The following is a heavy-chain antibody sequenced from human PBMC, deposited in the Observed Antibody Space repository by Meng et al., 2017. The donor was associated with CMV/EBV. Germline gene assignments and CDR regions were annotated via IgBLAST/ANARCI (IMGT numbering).Heavy chain of an antibody. Sequence: SGPTLVKPTQTLTLTCTSSGFSLSTSAMRVSWIRQPPGRALEWLARIDWDDGKFYSTSLKTRLTISKDTSKNQVVLTMTNIDPVDTATYYCARMVGATGFDYWGQGTLVTVSS. CDR2: IDWDDGK. D-gene: IGHD1-26*01. V-gene: IGHV2-70D*14. J-gene: IGHJ4*02. CDR1: GFSLSTSAMR. CDR3: ARMVGATGFDY.